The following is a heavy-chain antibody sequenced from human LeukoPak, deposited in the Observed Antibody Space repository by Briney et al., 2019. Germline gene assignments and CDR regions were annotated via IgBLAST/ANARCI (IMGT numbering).Heavy chain of an antibody. D-gene: IGHD3-10*01. J-gene: IGHJ4*02. CDR1: GFTFDYSA. CDR2: IGFSTNNV. Sequence: PGGSLRLSCVASGFTFDYSAFHWVRQAPGKGLEWVSGIGFSTNNVDYADSVRGRFTISRDNTKNSLYLQMDSLRAEDTAFYYCAKDNGNGWLGEFASEYWGQGILVTVSS. V-gene: IGHV3-9*01. CDR3: AKDNGNGWLGEFASEY.